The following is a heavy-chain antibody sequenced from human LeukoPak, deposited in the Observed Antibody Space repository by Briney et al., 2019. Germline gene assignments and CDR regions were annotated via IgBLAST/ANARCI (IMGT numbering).Heavy chain of an antibody. CDR2: IYYSGST. D-gene: IGHD3-10*01. J-gene: IGHJ4*02. CDR1: GGSISSSYYY. Sequence: SETLSLTCTVSGGSISSSYYYWGWIRQPPGKGLEWIGSIYYSGSTYYNPSLKSRVTISVDTSKNQFSLKLSSVTAADTAVYYCAREYYYASGSYLYWGQGTLVTVSS. CDR3: AREYYYASGSYLY. V-gene: IGHV4-39*02.